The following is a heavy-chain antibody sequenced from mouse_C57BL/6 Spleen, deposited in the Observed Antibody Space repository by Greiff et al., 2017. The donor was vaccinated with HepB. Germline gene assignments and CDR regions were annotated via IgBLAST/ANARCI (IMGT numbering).Heavy chain of an antibody. CDR3: ARGIYYYGSRDWYFDV. J-gene: IGHJ1*03. CDR1: GYTFTSYW. Sequence: QVQLQQPGAELVKPGASVKLSCKASGYTFTSYWMHWVKQRPGQGLEWIGMIHPNSGSTNYNEKFKSKATLTVDKSSSTAYMQLSSRTSEDSAVYYCARGIYYYGSRDWYFDVWGTGTTVTVSS. CDR2: IHPNSGST. D-gene: IGHD1-1*01. V-gene: IGHV1-64*01.